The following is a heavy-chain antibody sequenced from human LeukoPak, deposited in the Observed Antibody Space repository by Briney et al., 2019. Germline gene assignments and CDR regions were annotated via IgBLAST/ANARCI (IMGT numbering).Heavy chain of an antibody. CDR3: ARLGRRAAAGTSWFDP. J-gene: IGHJ5*02. D-gene: IGHD6-13*01. V-gene: IGHV4-61*01. CDR1: GGSISSGSYY. Sequence: PSETLSLTCTVSGGSISSGSYYWSWIRQPPGKGLEWIGYIYYSGSTNYNPPLKSRVTISVDTSKNQFSLKLSSVTAADTAVYYCARLGRRAAAGTSWFDPWGQGTLVTVSS. CDR2: IYYSGST.